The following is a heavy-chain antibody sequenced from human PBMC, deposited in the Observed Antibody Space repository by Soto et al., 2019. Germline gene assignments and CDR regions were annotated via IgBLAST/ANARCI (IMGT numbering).Heavy chain of an antibody. Sequence: SETLSLTCTVSGGSISSSSYYWGWIRQPPGKGLEWIGSIYYSGSTYYNPSLKSRVTISVDTSKNQFSLKLSSVTAADTAVYYCARLGASRRYFESGYYGMDVWGQGTKVTVSS. CDR2: IYYSGST. D-gene: IGHD3-9*01. V-gene: IGHV4-39*01. CDR1: GGSISSSSYY. CDR3: ARLGASRRYFESGYYGMDV. J-gene: IGHJ6*02.